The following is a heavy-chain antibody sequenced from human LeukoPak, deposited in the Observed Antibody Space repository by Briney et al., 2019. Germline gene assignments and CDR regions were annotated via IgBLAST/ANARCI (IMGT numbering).Heavy chain of an antibody. Sequence: ASVKVSCKASGYTFTNCYMHWVRQAPGQGLEWMGIIDPSGGSRNYAQKFQGRVTMTRDTSTSTVYMELSRLRSEDTAVYYCARAPSYSTSSTFEYFQHWGQGTLVTVSS. CDR1: GYTFTNCY. CDR3: ARAPSYSTSSTFEYFQH. J-gene: IGHJ1*01. V-gene: IGHV1-46*01. D-gene: IGHD6-6*01. CDR2: IDPSGGSR.